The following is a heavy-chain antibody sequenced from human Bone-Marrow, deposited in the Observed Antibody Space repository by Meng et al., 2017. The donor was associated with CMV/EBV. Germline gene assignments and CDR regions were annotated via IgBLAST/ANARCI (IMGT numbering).Heavy chain of an antibody. Sequence: SETLSLTCAVYGGSFSGYYWSWIRQPPGEGLEWIGEINHSGSTNYNPSLKSRVTISVDTSKNQFSLKLSSVTAADTAVYYCARGTTSPKHEFDYWGQGTLVTVSS. CDR1: GGSFSGYY. D-gene: IGHD1-7*01. CDR2: INHSGST. V-gene: IGHV4-34*01. CDR3: ARGTTSPKHEFDY. J-gene: IGHJ4*02.